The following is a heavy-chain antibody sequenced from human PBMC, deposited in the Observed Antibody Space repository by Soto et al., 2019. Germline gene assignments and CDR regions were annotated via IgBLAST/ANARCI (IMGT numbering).Heavy chain of an antibody. J-gene: IGHJ5*02. CDR1: GYNFTTYW. CDR3: ARLVGGTVRCGP. V-gene: IGHV5-10-1*01. Sequence: PGESLKISCQGSGYNFTTYWVYWVRQIPGKGLQWMGRIDPTDSYTEYSPSFQGHVTISTDKSVSTAYLQWNTLKASDTAIYFCARLVGGTVRCGPWGQGTLVTVSS. CDR2: IDPTDSYT. D-gene: IGHD1-26*01.